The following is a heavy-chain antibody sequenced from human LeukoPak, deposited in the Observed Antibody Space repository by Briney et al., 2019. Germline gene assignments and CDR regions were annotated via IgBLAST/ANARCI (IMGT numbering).Heavy chain of an antibody. V-gene: IGHV3-21*01. CDR3: AREPFWSGYYSNLHFDY. J-gene: IGHJ4*02. CDR1: EFTFSSYN. CDR2: ISSSSKYI. Sequence: GGSLRLSCAASEFTFSSYNMNWVRQAPGKGLEWVSSISSSSKYIYYADSVKGRFTISRDNAKNSLYLQMNSLRAVDTAVYYCAREPFWSGYYSNLHFDYWGQGTLVTVSS. D-gene: IGHD3-3*01.